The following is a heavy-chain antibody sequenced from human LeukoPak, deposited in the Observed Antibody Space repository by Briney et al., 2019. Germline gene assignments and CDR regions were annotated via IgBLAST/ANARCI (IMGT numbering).Heavy chain of an antibody. CDR3: WTGRGEN. D-gene: IGHD3-16*01. CDR1: GYTFTGYY. Sequence: ASVTVSCKASGYTFTGYYMHWVRQAPGQGLEWMGWINPNSGGTNYAHKVHGRVSMTRDTYISTAYMDLSSLRDGHGAGSYFWTGRGENWGQGTLVTVSS. J-gene: IGHJ4*02. V-gene: IGHV1-2*07. CDR2: INPNSGGT.